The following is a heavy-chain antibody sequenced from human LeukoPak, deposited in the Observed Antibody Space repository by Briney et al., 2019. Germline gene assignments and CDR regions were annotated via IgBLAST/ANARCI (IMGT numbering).Heavy chain of an antibody. CDR2: INPNSGGT. CDR1: GYTFTGYY. Sequence: ASVKVSCKASGYTFTGYYMHWVRQAPGQGLEWMGWINPNSGGTNYAQKFQGRVTMTRNTPISTAYMELSSLRSEDTAVYYCARLPLWFGELPPYYFDYWGQGALVTVSS. J-gene: IGHJ4*02. V-gene: IGHV1-2*02. CDR3: ARLPLWFGELPPYYFDY. D-gene: IGHD3-10*01.